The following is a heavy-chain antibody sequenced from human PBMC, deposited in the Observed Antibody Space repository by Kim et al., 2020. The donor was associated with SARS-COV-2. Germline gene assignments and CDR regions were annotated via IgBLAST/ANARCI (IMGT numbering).Heavy chain of an antibody. J-gene: IGHJ5*02. Sequence: GGSLRLSCAASGFTFSSYSMNWVRQAPGKGLEWVSYISSSSSTIYYADSVKGRFTISRDNAKNSLYLQMNSLRAEDTAVYYCARRGYYGSGPYNWFDPWGQGTLVTVSS. V-gene: IGHV3-48*01. CDR1: GFTFSSYS. CDR3: ARRGYYGSGPYNWFDP. D-gene: IGHD3-10*01. CDR2: ISSSSSTI.